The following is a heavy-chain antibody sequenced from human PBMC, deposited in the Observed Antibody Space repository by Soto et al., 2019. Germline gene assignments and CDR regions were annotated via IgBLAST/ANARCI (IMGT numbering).Heavy chain of an antibody. V-gene: IGHV1-18*01. D-gene: IGHD5-12*01. CDR1: GYIFSNYA. Sequence: QVHLVQSGDEVKRPGASVKLSCKASGYIFSNYAITWVRQAPGQGLEWVGWVSAYSGDAYYAHKFQDRVLMTTETSTRTAYLELRSLRSDDTAVYFCARHHGPTTSENWFDPWGQGTLVTVSS. J-gene: IGHJ5*02. CDR2: VSAYSGDA. CDR3: ARHHGPTTSENWFDP.